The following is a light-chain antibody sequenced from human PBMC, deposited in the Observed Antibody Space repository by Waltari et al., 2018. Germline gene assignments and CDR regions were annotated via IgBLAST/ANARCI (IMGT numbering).Light chain of an antibody. CDR1: QSVSSY. CDR2: DAS. J-gene: IGKJ1*01. V-gene: IGKV3-11*01. CDR3: QQRSNWPRT. Sequence: EIVFTQSPGTLSLSPGERATLSCRASQSVSSYLAWYQQKPGQAPRLLIYDASNMATGIPARFSGSGSGTDFTLTISSLEPEDFAVYYCQQRSNWPRTFGQGTKVEIK.